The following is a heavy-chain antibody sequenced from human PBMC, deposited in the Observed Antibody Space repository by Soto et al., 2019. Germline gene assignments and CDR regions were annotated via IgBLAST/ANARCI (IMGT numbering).Heavy chain of an antibody. Sequence: SETLSLTCAVYGGSFSGYYWSWSRQPPRKGLEWIGEMNHSGSTNYYPSLKSRVTISVDTSKNQFSLKLSSVTAADTAVYYCARGPPVWNYYNYYGMDVWGQGTTVTVSS. CDR1: GGSFSGYY. CDR3: ARGPPVWNYYNYYGMDV. J-gene: IGHJ6*02. CDR2: MNHSGST. V-gene: IGHV4-34*01. D-gene: IGHD1-1*01.